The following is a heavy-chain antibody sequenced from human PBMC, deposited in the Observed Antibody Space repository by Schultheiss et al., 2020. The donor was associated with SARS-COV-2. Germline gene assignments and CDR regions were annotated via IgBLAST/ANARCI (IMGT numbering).Heavy chain of an antibody. V-gene: IGHV4-34*01. D-gene: IGHD6-13*01. J-gene: IGHJ4*02. CDR2: INHSGST. Sequence: GSLRLSCVVYGGSFSGYYWSWIRQPPGKGLEWIGEINHSGSTNYNPSLKSRVTISVDTSKNQFSLKLSSVTAADTAVYYCARAAGTSQFDYWGQGTLVTVSS. CDR1: GGSFSGYY. CDR3: ARAAGTSQFDY.